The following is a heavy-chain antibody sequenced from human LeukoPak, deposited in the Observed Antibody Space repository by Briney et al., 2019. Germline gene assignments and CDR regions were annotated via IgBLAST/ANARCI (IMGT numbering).Heavy chain of an antibody. J-gene: IGHJ3*02. Sequence: SETLSLTCIVSGGSINSRSHYWGWIRQPPGKGLEWIGNIYYSGSTYYNPSLKSRVTISIDTSKNQFSLKLSSVTAADTAVYYCASPSSSGWYQGYAFDIWGQGTMVTVSS. CDR1: GGSINSRSHY. CDR2: IYYSGST. CDR3: ASPSSSGWYQGYAFDI. V-gene: IGHV4-39*01. D-gene: IGHD6-19*01.